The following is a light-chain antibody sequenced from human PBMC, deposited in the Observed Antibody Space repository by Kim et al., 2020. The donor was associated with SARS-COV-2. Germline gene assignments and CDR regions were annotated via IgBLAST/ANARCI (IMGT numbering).Light chain of an antibody. CDR2: ESS. J-gene: IGLJ3*02. CDR1: SSGVGSYNL. CDR3: CSYAGSSTWV. Sequence: GRAMNIVCTTPSSGVGSYNLGCWYQQHPDKSPKLVFYESSERPSGVSHRFSGSKSGNTASLTISGLQAEDEADYYCCSYAGSSTWVFGGGTQLTVL. V-gene: IGLV2-23*01.